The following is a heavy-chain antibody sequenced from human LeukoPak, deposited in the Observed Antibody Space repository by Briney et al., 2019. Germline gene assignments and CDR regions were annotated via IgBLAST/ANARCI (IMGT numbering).Heavy chain of an antibody. CDR1: GYTFTDYY. J-gene: IGHJ3*01. D-gene: IGHD3-10*01. CDR3: AREGEYYAESGNLIDAADV. V-gene: IGHV1-46*01. CDR2: IAPISGTP. Sequence: GASVKVSCKASGYTFTDYYMHWVRQAPGQGLEWMGGIAPISGTPVYAQKFQDRVNITADTSTNTAYMEMSSLTSEDTAMYYCAREGEYYAESGNLIDAADVWGQGTMVIVSA.